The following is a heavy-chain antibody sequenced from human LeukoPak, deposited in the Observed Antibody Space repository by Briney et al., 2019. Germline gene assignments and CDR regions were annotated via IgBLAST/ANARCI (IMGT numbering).Heavy chain of an antibody. CDR1: GGSISSGGYY. J-gene: IGHJ4*02. Sequence: SETLSLTCTVSGGSISSGGYYWSWIRQPPGKGLEWIGYIYHSGSTYYNPSLKSRVTISVDRSKNQFSLKLSSVTAADTAVYYCAREVYGSDKGQFDYWGQGTLVTVSS. D-gene: IGHD3-10*01. CDR3: AREVYGSDKGQFDY. V-gene: IGHV4-30-2*01. CDR2: IYHSGST.